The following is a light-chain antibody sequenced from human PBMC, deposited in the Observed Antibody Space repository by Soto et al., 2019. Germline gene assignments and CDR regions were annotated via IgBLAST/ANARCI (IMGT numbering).Light chain of an antibody. CDR1: QSISNY. CDR3: QQSYGTPLT. Sequence: DMEMTQSPSSLSASVGDRVTITCRASQSISNYLNWYQHKPGKVPKLLIYAASSLQSGVPTRFSGSGSGTDFKLTINSLQPEDFATYYCQQSYGTPLTFGGGTKIEIK. J-gene: IGKJ4*01. CDR2: AAS. V-gene: IGKV1-39*01.